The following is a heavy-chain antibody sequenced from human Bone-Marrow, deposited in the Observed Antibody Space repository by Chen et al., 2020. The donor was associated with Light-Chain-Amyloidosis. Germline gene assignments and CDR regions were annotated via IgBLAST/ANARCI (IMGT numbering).Heavy chain of an antibody. J-gene: IGHJ4*02. V-gene: IGHV1-46*01. CDR3: ARGRRTVTTQYFDY. Sequence: VEVSCKASGYTFTNHYIHWVRQAPGQGREWMGIINPDGGSTSYAQKFQGRVTMNRDTSATSVYMELSSLRSDDTAVYYCARGRRTVTTQYFDYWGQGTLVTVSS. CDR1: GYTFTNHY. CDR2: INPDGGST. D-gene: IGHD4-17*01.